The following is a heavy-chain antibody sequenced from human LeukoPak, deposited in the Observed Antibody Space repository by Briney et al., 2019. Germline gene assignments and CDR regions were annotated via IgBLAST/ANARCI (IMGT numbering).Heavy chain of an antibody. V-gene: IGHV1-69*10. CDR2: IIPIFGIA. CDR1: GGTFSSYA. D-gene: IGHD3-22*01. J-gene: IGHJ5*02. Sequence: ASVKVSCKASGGTFSSYAISWVRQAPGQGLEWMGGIIPIFGIANYAQKFQGRVTITADKSTSTAYMELSSLRSEDTAVYYCAREVTMIVVVITTGAWFDPWAREPWSPSPQ. CDR3: AREVTMIVVVITTGAWFDP.